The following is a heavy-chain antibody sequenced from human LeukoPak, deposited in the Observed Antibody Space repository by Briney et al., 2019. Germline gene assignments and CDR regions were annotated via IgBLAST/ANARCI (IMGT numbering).Heavy chain of an antibody. Sequence: SSVKVSCKASGGTFSSYAISWVRRAPGQGLEWMGGIIPIFGTANYAQKFQGRVTITADESTSTAYMELSSLRSEDTAVYYCARGRPYDSSGYYYLWGQGTLVTVSS. CDR3: ARGRPYDSSGYYYL. V-gene: IGHV1-69*13. CDR2: IIPIFGTA. J-gene: IGHJ4*02. D-gene: IGHD3-22*01. CDR1: GGTFSSYA.